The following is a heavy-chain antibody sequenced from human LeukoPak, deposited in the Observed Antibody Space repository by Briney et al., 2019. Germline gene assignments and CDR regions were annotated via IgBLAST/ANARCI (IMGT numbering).Heavy chain of an antibody. D-gene: IGHD3-22*01. Sequence: SETLSLTCSVSGGSISSNIHYWAWIRQPPGKGLEWIGSIFYSGGTYYNASVKSRVTMSVDTSKNQFSLKLSSVTAADTAVYYCARDGIEVACTGYFDYWDHGTLVTVSS. CDR2: IFYSGGT. CDR1: GGSISSNIHY. V-gene: IGHV4-39*02. J-gene: IGHJ4*01. CDR3: ARDGIEVACTGYFDY.